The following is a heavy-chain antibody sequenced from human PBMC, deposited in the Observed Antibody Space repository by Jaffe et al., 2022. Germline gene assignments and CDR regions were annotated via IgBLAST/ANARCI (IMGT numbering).Heavy chain of an antibody. V-gene: IGHV3-30*02. Sequence: QMQLVESGGGVVQPGGSLRLSCVTSGFTFSGYGMYWVRQAPGKGLEWVAFIRYDGSSKYYVDSVKGRFTISRDNSKNTLYLQMDSLRVEDTAVYYCTKDLVMYRGNSYGSVSFDYWGQGTLVTVSS. CDR1: GFTFSGYG. CDR3: TKDLVMYRGNSYGSVSFDY. J-gene: IGHJ4*02. CDR2: IRYDGSSK. D-gene: IGHD5-18*01.